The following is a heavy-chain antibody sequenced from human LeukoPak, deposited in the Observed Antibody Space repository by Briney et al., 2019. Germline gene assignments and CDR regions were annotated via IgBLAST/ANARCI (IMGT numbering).Heavy chain of an antibody. CDR3: ARGSHASDY. J-gene: IGHJ4*02. V-gene: IGHV3-48*02. CDR1: GFTFSSYS. Sequence: QPGGSLRLSCAASGFTFSSYSMNWVRQAPGKGLEWVSYISSSSSAIYYADSVKGRFTISRDNAKNSLSLQMNSLRDEDTAVYYCARGSHASDYRGQGTLVTVSS. CDR2: ISSSSSAI.